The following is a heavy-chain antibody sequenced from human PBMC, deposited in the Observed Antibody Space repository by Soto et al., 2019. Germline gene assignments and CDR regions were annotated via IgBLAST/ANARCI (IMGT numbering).Heavy chain of an antibody. CDR2: ISSNGGST. J-gene: IGHJ6*02. V-gene: IGHV3-64*02. CDR1: GFTFSSYA. D-gene: IGHD3-10*01. CDR3: ATSDYYGTDSNYDCYYCFDV. Sequence: GGSLRLSCAASGFTFSSYAMHWVRQAPGKGLEYVSAISSNGGSTYYADSVKGRFTISRDNSKNTLYLQMGSLRAEDMLVADCATSDYYGTDSNYDCYYCFDVWGQGTTVTVSS.